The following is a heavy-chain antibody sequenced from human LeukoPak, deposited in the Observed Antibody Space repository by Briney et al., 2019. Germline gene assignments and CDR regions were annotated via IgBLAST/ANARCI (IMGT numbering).Heavy chain of an antibody. Sequence: GGSLRLSCAASGFTFSSYAMSWVRQAPGKGLEWVSAISGSGGSTYYADSVKGRFTISRDNSKNTLYLQMNSLRAEDTAVYYCARDIVVVPAAIAQKNRYVSGYPYWYFDLWGRGTLVTVSS. J-gene: IGHJ2*01. D-gene: IGHD2-2*02. CDR1: GFTFSSYA. CDR2: ISGSGGST. CDR3: ARDIVVVPAAIAQKNRYVSGYPYWYFDL. V-gene: IGHV3-23*01.